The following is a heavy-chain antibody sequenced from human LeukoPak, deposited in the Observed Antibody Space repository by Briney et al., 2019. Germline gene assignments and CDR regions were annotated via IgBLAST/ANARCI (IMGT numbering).Heavy chain of an antibody. Sequence: SETLSLTCTVSGGSISSGDYYWSWIRRPPGKGLEWIGYIYHSGSTYYNPSLKSRVTISVDTSKNQFSLKLSSVTAADMAVYYCARGPDSSGYYYFDYWGQGTLVTVSS. CDR2: IYHSGST. J-gene: IGHJ4*02. CDR3: ARGPDSSGYYYFDY. V-gene: IGHV4-30-4*01. D-gene: IGHD3-22*01. CDR1: GGSISSGDYY.